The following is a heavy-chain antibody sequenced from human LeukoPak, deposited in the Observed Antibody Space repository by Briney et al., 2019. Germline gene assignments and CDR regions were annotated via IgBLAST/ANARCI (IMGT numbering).Heavy chain of an antibody. D-gene: IGHD4-17*01. CDR2: ISSDGSDK. V-gene: IGHV3-30*18. J-gene: IGHJ4*02. CDR1: GFTFGSYG. CDR3: AKDATTVTTYFDY. Sequence: GGSLRLSCAASGFTFGSYGMHWVRQAPGKGLEWVAVISSDGSDKYYADSVKGRFTISRDNSKNTLFLQMNSLRAEDTAEYYCAKDATTVTTYFDYWGQGTLVTVSS.